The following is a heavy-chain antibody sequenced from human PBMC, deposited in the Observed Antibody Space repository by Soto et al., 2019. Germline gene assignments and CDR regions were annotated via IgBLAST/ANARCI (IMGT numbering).Heavy chain of an antibody. Sequence: GSLRLSCAASGFSFINYEINCFRHSPGKGLEWVSYISLSGSTIYYADSVKGRFTISRDDAKDSLYLEMDSLRADDTAVYYCARESFSASPNFFDYWGQGTLVTVSS. J-gene: IGHJ4*02. D-gene: IGHD1-26*01. CDR3: ARESFSASPNFFDY. CDR1: GFSFINYE. V-gene: IGHV3-48*03. CDR2: ISLSGSTI.